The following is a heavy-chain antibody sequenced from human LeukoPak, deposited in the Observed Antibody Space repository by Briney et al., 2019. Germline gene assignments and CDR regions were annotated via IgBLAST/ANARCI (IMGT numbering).Heavy chain of an antibody. CDR2: ISSGGGGT. CDR3: AKTSGGNY. Sequence: GGSLRLSCAASGFTFSSYAMSWVRQAPGKGLEWVSAISSGGGGTYFADSVKGRFTISRDNSKNMLYLQMNSLGAEDTAVYYCAKTSGGNYWGQGTLVTVST. J-gene: IGHJ4*02. V-gene: IGHV3-23*01. D-gene: IGHD4-23*01. CDR1: GFTFSSYA.